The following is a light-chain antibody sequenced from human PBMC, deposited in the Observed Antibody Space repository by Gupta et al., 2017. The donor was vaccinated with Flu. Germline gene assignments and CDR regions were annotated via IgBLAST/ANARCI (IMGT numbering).Light chain of an antibody. Sequence: QSALTQPASVSGSPGQSITISCTGPSSDVGSYNLVSWYQQHPGKAPKLMIYEGSKRPSGVSNRFSGSKSGNTASLTISGLQAEDEADYYCCSYAGSSTHVFGTGTKVTVL. V-gene: IGLV2-23*01. CDR3: CSYAGSSTHV. J-gene: IGLJ1*01. CDR2: EGS. CDR1: SSDVGSYNL.